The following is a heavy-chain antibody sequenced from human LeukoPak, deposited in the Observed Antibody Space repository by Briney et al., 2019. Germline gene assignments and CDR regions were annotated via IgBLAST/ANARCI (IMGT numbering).Heavy chain of an antibody. J-gene: IGHJ5*02. CDR3: AREWELLTNWFDP. D-gene: IGHD1-26*01. V-gene: IGHV1-2*02. CDR2: INPNSGGT. CDR1: GYTFTGYY. Sequence: GSVKVSCKASGYTFTGYYMHWVRQAPGQGLEWMGWINPNSGGTNYAQKFQGRVTMTRDTSISTAYMELSRLRSDDTAVYYCAREWELLTNWFDPWGQGTLVTVSS.